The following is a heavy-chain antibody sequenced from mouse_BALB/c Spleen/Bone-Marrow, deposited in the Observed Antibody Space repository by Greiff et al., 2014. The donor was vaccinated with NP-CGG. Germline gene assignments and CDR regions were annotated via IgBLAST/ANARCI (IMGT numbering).Heavy chain of an antibody. V-gene: IGHV1-74*01. CDR1: GYSFTNYW. CDR3: AKDGNPFDY. CDR2: IHPSDSVT. D-gene: IGHD2-1*01. Sequence: QVHVKQSGAELVRPGASVKLSCKASGYSFTNYWMNWMKQRPGQGLEWIDMIHPSDSVTRLNQKFKDKATLTVDKSSSTAYMQLSSPTSEDSAVYYCAKDGNPFDYWGQGTTLTVSS. J-gene: IGHJ2*01.